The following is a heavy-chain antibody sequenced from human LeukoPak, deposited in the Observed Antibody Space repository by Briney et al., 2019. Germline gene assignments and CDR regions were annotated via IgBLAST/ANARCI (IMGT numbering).Heavy chain of an antibody. Sequence: SETLSLTCAVYGGSFSGYYWSWIRQPPGKGLEWIGSIYYSGSTYYNPSLKSRVTISVDTSKNQFSLKLSSVTAADTAVYYCARDSSPYYYDSSGGYYFDYWGQGTLVTVSS. CDR3: ARDSSPYYYDSSGGYYFDY. V-gene: IGHV4-34*01. CDR2: IYYSGST. D-gene: IGHD3-22*01. J-gene: IGHJ4*02. CDR1: GGSFSGYY.